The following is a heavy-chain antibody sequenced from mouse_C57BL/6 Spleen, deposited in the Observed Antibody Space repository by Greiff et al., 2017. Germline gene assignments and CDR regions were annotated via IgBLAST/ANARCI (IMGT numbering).Heavy chain of an antibody. J-gene: IGHJ4*01. V-gene: IGHV7-1*01. CDR1: GFTFSDFY. Sequence: EVKVEESGGGLVQSGRSLRLSCATSGFTFSDFYMEWVRQAPGKGLEWIAASRNKANDYTTEYSASVKGRFIVSRDTSQSILYLQMNALRAEDTAIYYCARDDGYYYAMDYWGQGTSVTVSS. CDR2: SRNKANDYTT. CDR3: ARDDGYYYAMDY. D-gene: IGHD2-2*01.